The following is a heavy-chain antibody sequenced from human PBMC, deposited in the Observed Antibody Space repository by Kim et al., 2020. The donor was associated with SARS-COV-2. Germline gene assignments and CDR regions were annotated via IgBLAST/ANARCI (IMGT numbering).Heavy chain of an antibody. Sequence: YSNSVQCRFSISRNNTKNTLYLQRNSLRPEDTAAYYSARDMFRGVPGCLDYWGQGTLVTVSS. D-gene: IGHD3-10*01. V-gene: IGHV3-30*01. CDR3: ARDMFRGVPGCLDY. J-gene: IGHJ4*02.